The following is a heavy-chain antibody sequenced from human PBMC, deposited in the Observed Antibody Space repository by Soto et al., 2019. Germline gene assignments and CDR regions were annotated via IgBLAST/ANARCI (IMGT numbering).Heavy chain of an antibody. CDR2: IRATGGQT. CDR3: AQDRGWGVVSPSHDS. Sequence: EVQLLESGGGVVQPGGSLRLSCAASGFTFRNFVMSWVCQAPGKGLEWVSAIRATGGQTFYADSVKGRFTISRDNSKNMLYLQIDSLRDEDTALYFCAQDRGWGVVSPSHDSWGQGTLVTVSS. V-gene: IGHV3-23*01. CDR1: GFTFRNFV. J-gene: IGHJ4*02. D-gene: IGHD2-21*01.